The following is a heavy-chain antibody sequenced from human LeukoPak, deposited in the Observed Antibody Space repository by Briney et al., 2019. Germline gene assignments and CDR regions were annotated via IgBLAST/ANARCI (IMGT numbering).Heavy chain of an antibody. CDR2: IYYSGST. CDR3: ARVVRHYDFWSGYYRTNYFEY. Sequence: SETLSLTCTVSGGSISSYYWSWIRQPPGKGLEWIGYIYYSGSTNYNPSLKSRVTISVDTSKNQFSLKLSSVTAADTAVYYCARVVRHYDFWSGYYRTNYFEYWGQGTLVTVSS. D-gene: IGHD3-3*01. J-gene: IGHJ4*02. V-gene: IGHV4-59*01. CDR1: GGSISSYY.